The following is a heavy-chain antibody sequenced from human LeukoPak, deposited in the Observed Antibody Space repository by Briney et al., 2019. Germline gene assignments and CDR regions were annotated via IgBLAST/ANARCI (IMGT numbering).Heavy chain of an antibody. V-gene: IGHV3-48*01. CDR3: ANGVGRVGATFHS. CDR1: GFTLSDFA. Sequence: PGGSLRLSCVDSGFTLSDFAMNWIRQAPGKGLEWVSYISSSSSAIYYADSVKGRFTISRDNAENSLYLQMSSLRVKDTGVYYCANGVGRVGATFHSWGQGTLVTVSS. D-gene: IGHD1-26*01. J-gene: IGHJ4*02. CDR2: ISSSSSAI.